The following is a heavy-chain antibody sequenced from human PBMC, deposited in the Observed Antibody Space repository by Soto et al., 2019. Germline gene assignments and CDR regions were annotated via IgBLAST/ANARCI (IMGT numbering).Heavy chain of an antibody. Sequence: QLHLVQSGAVVKKPGASVTVSCSASGYPVTAYYMHWVRQAPGRGLEWMGGINPATGAAKYTQTFQGRVTMTRDTSTGTVFTGLSALTSGATAVFYWARGGGVGVAGSAAFDMWGQGTLVTVSS. CDR1: GYPVTAYY. CDR2: INPATGAA. CDR3: ARGGGVGVAGSAAFDM. D-gene: IGHD3-3*01. V-gene: IGHV1-2*02. J-gene: IGHJ3*02.